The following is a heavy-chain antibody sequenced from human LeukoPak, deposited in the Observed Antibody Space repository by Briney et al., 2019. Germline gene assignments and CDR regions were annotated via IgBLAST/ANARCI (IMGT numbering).Heavy chain of an antibody. J-gene: IGHJ4*02. CDR3: ARGVTLGDS. D-gene: IGHD2-8*01. CDR1: GFTFSIYE. V-gene: IGHV3-48*03. Sequence: GRSLRLSCAASGFTFSIYEMNWVRQAPGKGLEWVSYISSSGSTIYYADSVKGRFTISRDNAKNSLYLQMNSLRAEDTAVYYCARGVTLGDSWGQGTLVTVSS. CDR2: ISSSGSTI.